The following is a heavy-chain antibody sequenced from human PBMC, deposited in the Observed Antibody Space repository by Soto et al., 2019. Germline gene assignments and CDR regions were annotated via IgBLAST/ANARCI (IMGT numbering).Heavy chain of an antibody. CDR1: GFTFSDYY. J-gene: IGHJ4*02. CDR2: ISSRSSTI. Sequence: QVQLVESGGGLVKPGGSLRLSCAASGFTFSDYYMSWIRQAPGKGLEWVSYISSRSSTIFYADSVKGRFTISRDNVKNSLYLQMNSLRAEDTAVYYCASGTKVAFFVYWGQGLLVTVSS. D-gene: IGHD4-17*01. CDR3: ASGTKVAFFVY. V-gene: IGHV3-11*01.